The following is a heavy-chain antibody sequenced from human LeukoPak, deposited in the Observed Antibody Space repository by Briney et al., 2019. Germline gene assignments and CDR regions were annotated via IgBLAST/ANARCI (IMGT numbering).Heavy chain of an antibody. CDR3: ARAKQPEARAFDI. Sequence: SETLSLTCTVSGGSISSYYWSWIRQPPGKGLEWIGYIYYSGSTNYNPSLKSRVTISVDTSKNQFSLKLSSVTAADTAVYYCARAKQPEARAFDIWGQGTMVTVSS. D-gene: IGHD6-13*01. V-gene: IGHV4-59*12. CDR2: IYYSGST. CDR1: GGSISSYY. J-gene: IGHJ3*02.